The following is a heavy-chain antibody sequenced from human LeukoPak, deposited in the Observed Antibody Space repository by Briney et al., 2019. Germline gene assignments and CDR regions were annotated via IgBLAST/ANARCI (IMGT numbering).Heavy chain of an antibody. CDR3: ARGYDDVLRYLGPSDH. V-gene: IGHV4-39*02. CDR2: IYYSGSGTS. D-gene: IGHD3-9*01. Sequence: SETLSLTCTVSGGSISSSSNYWGWIRQPPGKGLEWIGSIYYSGSGTSYYNPSLKSRVTISVDTSKNHFSLKLSSVTAADTAVYYCARGYDDVLRYLGPSDHWGQGTLVTVSS. J-gene: IGHJ4*02. CDR1: GGSISSSSNY.